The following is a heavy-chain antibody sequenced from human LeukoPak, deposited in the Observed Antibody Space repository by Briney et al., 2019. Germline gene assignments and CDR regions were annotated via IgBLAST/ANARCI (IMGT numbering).Heavy chain of an antibody. CDR2: IRYDGSNK. V-gene: IGHV3-30*02. J-gene: IGHJ4*02. CDR3: AKVVHTGSWYSTGH. D-gene: IGHD6-13*01. Sequence: GGSLRLSCAASGFTFSNFGMHWVRQAPGKGLEWVAFIRYDGSNKHHADSVKGRFTISRDNSKNTMYLQMNSLRPEDTAVYYCAKVVHTGSWYSTGHWGQGTLVTVS. CDR1: GFTFSNFG.